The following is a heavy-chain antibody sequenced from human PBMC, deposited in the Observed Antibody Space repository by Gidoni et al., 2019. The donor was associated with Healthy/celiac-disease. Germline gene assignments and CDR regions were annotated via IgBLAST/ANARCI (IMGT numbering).Heavy chain of an antibody. V-gene: IGHV3-23*01. CDR1: GFPFSHYA. CDR2: ISGSGGST. D-gene: IGHD3-10*01. CDR3: AKDAYYYGSGSTLDY. J-gene: IGHJ4*02. Sequence: EVQLLESGGGWVQPGGSLRLPCAASGFPFSHYAMIWVRQAPGGWLEWVSAISGSGGSTYYADSVKGRFTISRDNSKNTLYLQMHSLRAEDTAVYYCAKDAYYYGSGSTLDYWGQGTLVTVSS.